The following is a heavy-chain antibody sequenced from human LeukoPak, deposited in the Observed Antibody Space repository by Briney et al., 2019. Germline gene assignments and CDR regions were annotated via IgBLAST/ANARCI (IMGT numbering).Heavy chain of an antibody. CDR1: GGSVSSGSYY. V-gene: IGHV4-61*01. CDR2: IYYSGST. D-gene: IGHD2-15*01. CDR3: ARAELGYCSGGSCYPHLFDY. J-gene: IGHJ4*02. Sequence: SETLSLTCTVSGGSVSSGSYYWSWIRQPPGKGLEWIGYIYYSGSTNYNSSLKSRVTISVDTSKNQFSLKLSSVTAADTAVYYCARAELGYCSGGSCYPHLFDYWGQGTLVTVSS.